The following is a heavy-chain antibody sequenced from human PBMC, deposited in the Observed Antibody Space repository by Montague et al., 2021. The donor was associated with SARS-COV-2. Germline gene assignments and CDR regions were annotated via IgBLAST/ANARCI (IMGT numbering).Heavy chain of an antibody. D-gene: IGHD2/OR15-2a*01. CDR3: ARNMAY. CDR2: MYETGNM. Sequence: SETLSLTCTVSSGSLSNYYWSWIRHSPDKGLEWIGYMYETGNMIYNPSLRSRVSISADTSKSQFSLRLTSVTAADSARYYCARNMAYWGQGVLVTV. J-gene: IGHJ4*02. V-gene: IGHV4-4*09. CDR1: SGSLSNYY.